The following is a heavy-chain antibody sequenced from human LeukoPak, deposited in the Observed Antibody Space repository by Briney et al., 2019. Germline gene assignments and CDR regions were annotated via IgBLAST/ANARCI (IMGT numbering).Heavy chain of an antibody. CDR3: ARCYSSSWYPYYYYYMDV. CDR2: IKQDGSEK. CDR1: GFTFSSYW. V-gene: IGHV3-7*01. Sequence: GGSLRLSCATSGFTFSSYWMSWVRQAPGKGLEWVANIKQDGSEKYYVDSVKGRFTISRDNAKNSLYLQMNSQRAEDTAVYYCARCYSSSWYPYYYYYMDVWGKGTTVTISS. J-gene: IGHJ6*03. D-gene: IGHD6-13*01.